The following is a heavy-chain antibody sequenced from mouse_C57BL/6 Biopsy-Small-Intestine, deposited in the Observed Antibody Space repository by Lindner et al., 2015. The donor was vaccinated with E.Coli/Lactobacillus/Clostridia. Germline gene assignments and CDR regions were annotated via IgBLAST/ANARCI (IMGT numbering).Heavy chain of an antibody. V-gene: IGHV1-84*02. D-gene: IGHD1-3*01. CDR3: ARDQGWLNGLAFDF. CDR1: GYTFTSYA. Sequence: SVKVSCKASGYTFTSYAMHWVRQASGQRLEWMGWINPGYENMEYSEKFQGRVTFTRDTSARTVYMELGSLRSEDTAVYYCARDQGWLNGLAFDFWGQGTMVTVS. J-gene: IGHJ3*01. CDR2: INPGYENM.